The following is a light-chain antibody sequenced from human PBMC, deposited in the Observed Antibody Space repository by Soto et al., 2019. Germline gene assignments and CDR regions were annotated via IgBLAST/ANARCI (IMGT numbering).Light chain of an antibody. CDR2: SAS. CDR3: HLFGSLPET. CDR1: QSVASSY. J-gene: IGKJ1*01. Sequence: EVVLTQSPGTLSLSPGERVTLSCRARQSVASSYLAWYQQKPGRAPRLLFYSASSRANGIPDRFSGSGSGTDFTLTISRLEPEDFSVYYCHLFGSLPETFGQGTNVE. V-gene: IGKV3-20*01.